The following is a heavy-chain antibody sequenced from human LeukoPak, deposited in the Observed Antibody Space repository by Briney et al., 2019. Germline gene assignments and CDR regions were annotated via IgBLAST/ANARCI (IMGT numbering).Heavy chain of an antibody. CDR2: IYTSGST. D-gene: IGHD1-1*01. J-gene: IGHJ6*02. CDR3: AREAPNWSYYYGMDV. Sequence: SETLSLTCTVSGGSISSYYWSWIRQPAGKGLEWIGRIYTSGSTNYNPSLKSRVTMSVDTSKNQFSLKLSSVTAADTAVYYCAREAPNWSYYYGMDVWGQGTTVTVSS. CDR1: GGSISSYY. V-gene: IGHV4-4*07.